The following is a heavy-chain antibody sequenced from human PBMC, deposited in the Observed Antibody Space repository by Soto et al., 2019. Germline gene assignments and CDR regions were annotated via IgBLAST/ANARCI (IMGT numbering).Heavy chain of an antibody. V-gene: IGHV3-33*01. CDR3: ARGSAGSESVVVVPAIDFYSFDT. CDR1: GFTLSSYG. J-gene: IGHJ4*02. Sequence: QVQLVESGGGVVQPGRSLRLSCAASGFTLSSYGMHWVRQAPGKGLEWVAVIWYDGDKKYYADSVKVRFTISRDESNNTVSLHMSSLRGEDTGVYYCARGSAGSESVVVVPAIDFYSFDTWGQGTLVSVSS. D-gene: IGHD2-15*01. CDR2: IWYDGDKK.